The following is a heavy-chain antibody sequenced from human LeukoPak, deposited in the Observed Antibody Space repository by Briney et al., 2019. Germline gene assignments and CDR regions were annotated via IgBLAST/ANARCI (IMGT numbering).Heavy chain of an antibody. CDR3: ASSIEMATRYYFDY. V-gene: IGHV1-69*02. CDR1: GYTFTDYY. J-gene: IGHJ4*02. D-gene: IGHD5-24*01. CDR2: IIPILGIA. Sequence: SVKVSCKASGYTFTDYYMHWVRQAPGQGLEWMGRIIPILGIANYAQKFQGRVTITADKSTSTAYMELSSLRSEDTAVYYCASSIEMATRYYFDYWGRGTLVTVSS.